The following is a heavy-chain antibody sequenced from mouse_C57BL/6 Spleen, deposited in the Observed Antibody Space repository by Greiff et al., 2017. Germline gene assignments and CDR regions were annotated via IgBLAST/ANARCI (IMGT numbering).Heavy chain of an antibody. CDR2: IYPGSGST. Sequence: QVQLQQPGAELVKPGASVKMSCKASGYTFTSYWITWVKQRPGQGLEWIGDIYPGSGSTNYNEKFKSKATLTVDTSSSTAYMQLSSLTSEDSAVYYCARPYDGYYLSGNWYFDVWGTGTTVTVSS. CDR1: GYTFTSYW. CDR3: ARPYDGYYLSGNWYFDV. V-gene: IGHV1-55*01. J-gene: IGHJ1*03. D-gene: IGHD2-3*01.